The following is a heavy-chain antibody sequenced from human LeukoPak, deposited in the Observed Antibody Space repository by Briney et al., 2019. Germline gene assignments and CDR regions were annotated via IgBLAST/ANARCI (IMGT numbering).Heavy chain of an antibody. CDR3: ARDSGGDPYGMDV. V-gene: IGHV3-33*01. J-gene: IGHJ6*02. D-gene: IGHD3-10*01. CDR2: IWYDGSNK. CDR1: GFTFSSYG. Sequence: GGSLRLSCAASGFTFSSYGMHWVRQAPGKGLEWVAVIWYDGSNKYYADSVKGRFTISRDNSKNTLYLQMNSLRAEDTAVYYCARDSGGDPYGMDVWGQGTTVTVSS.